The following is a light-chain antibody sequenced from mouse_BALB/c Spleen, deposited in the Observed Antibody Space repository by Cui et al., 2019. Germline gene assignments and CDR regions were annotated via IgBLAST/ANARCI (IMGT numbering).Light chain of an antibody. CDR1: SSVSY. CDR3: QQWSSNPLT. CDR2: LTS. Sequence: QIVLTQSLALMSASPGEKATMTCSASSSVSYMYWYQQKPRSSPKPWIYLTSNLASGVPARFSGSGSGTSYSLTISSMEAEDAATYYCQQWSSNPLTFGAGTKLELK. V-gene: IGKV4-68*01. J-gene: IGKJ5*01.